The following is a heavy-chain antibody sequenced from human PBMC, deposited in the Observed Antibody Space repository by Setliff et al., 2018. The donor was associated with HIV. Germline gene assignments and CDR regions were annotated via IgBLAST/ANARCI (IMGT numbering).Heavy chain of an antibody. Sequence: GGSLRLSCAASGFTLIDHWMHWVRQVPGKGLVWVANIKGDGSERSYVGSVKGRFTISRDNAKNSLYLQINSLRAEDTAVYYCAILDVDTTMVIYYGMDVWGQGTTVTVSS. D-gene: IGHD5-18*01. CDR2: IKGDGSER. CDR1: GFTLIDHW. J-gene: IGHJ6*02. V-gene: IGHV3-7*01. CDR3: AILDVDTTMVIYYGMDV.